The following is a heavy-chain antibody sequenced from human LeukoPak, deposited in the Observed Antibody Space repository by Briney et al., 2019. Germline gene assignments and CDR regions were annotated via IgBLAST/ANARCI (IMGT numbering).Heavy chain of an antibody. V-gene: IGHV3-48*04. CDR3: ARIDGPTVFTYYMDL. CDR1: GFSFNRRG. CDR2: ISPRSETI. J-gene: IGHJ6*03. Sequence: GGSLRLSCATSGFSFNRRGMNWVRHPPGKGLEWVSYISPRSETIYYAESVKGRFTVSRDDSKDSLYLQMHTLGAEDTAVYYCARIDGPTVFTYYMDLWGKGTTVTVAS. D-gene: IGHD3-16*01.